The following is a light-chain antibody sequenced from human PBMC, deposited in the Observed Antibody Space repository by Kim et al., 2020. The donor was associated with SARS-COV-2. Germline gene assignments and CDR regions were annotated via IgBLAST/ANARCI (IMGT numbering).Light chain of an antibody. V-gene: IGLV1-40*01. J-gene: IGLJ1*01. Sequence: VTTSSTGTGSNIGVGSYVYFYQQHPDPATTPLIMGIDNRPSAVPDRFCGSRSGTSATLAITGLRAEDEADDYYQSYDSGLSAFYVFGTGTKVTVL. CDR1: GSNIGVGSY. CDR2: GID. CDR3: QSYDSGLSAFYV.